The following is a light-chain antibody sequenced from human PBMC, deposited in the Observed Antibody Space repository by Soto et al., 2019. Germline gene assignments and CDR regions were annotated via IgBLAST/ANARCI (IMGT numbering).Light chain of an antibody. V-gene: IGLV1-40*01. CDR2: VNS. CDR3: QSYDSSLSGVV. J-gene: IGLJ2*01. CDR1: SSNIGAGYN. Sequence: QPVLTQPPSVSGAPGQRVTISCTGSSSNIGAGYNVHWYQQLPGTAPKLLIYVNSNRPSGVPDRFSGSKSGTSASLAITGLQAEDEADYDCQSYDSSLSGVVFGGGTKLTVL.